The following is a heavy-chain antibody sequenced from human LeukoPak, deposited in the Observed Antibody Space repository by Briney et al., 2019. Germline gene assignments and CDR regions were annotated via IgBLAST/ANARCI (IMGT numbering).Heavy chain of an antibody. CDR1: GGSFSGYY. CDR2: INHSGST. D-gene: IGHD3-22*01. V-gene: IGHV4-34*01. Sequence: PSETLSLTCAVYGGSFSGYYWSWIRQPPGKGLEWIGEINHSGSTNYNPSLKSRVTISVDTSKNQFSLKLSSVTAVDTAVYYCARGPSTYYYDSTQYNYWGQGTLVTVSS. J-gene: IGHJ4*02. CDR3: ARGPSTYYYDSTQYNY.